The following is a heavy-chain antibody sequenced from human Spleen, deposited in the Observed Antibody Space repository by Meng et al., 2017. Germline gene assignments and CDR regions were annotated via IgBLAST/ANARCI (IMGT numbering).Heavy chain of an antibody. CDR2: IYYSGST. J-gene: IGHJ2*01. CDR1: GGSISSSSYY. V-gene: IGHV4-39*07. CDR3: ARYDDVYYDNAHWYFDL. D-gene: IGHD3-22*01. Sequence: SETLSLTCTVSGGSISSSSYYWGWIRQPPGKGLEWIGSIYYSGSTYYNPSLKSRVTISLDTSKNQFSLKLSSVTAADSAVYYCARYDDVYYDNAHWYFDLWGRGTLVTVSS.